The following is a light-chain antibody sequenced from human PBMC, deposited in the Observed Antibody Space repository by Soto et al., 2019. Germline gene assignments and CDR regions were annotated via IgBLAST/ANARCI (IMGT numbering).Light chain of an antibody. CDR2: GAS. J-gene: IGKJ2*03. CDR3: QQSYSAPYS. Sequence: DIQMTQSPSSLSASVGDRVTITCRASQSISTYLNWYQQKLGRAPKLLIFGASSLQSGVPSRFSGSGSGTDFTLTISSLQPEDFGSYYCQQSYSAPYSFGQGTKLEIK. V-gene: IGKV1-39*01. CDR1: QSISTY.